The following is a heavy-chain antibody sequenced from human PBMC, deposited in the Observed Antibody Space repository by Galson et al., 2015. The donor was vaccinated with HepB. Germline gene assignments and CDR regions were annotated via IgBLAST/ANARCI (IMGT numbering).Heavy chain of an antibody. J-gene: IGHJ3*02. D-gene: IGHD1-26*01. Sequence: QSGAEVKKPGESLRISCKGSGYSFTSYWISWVRQMPGKGLEWMGRIDPSDSYTNYSPSFQGHVTISADKSISTAYLQWSSLKASDTAMYYCARFGLSVGAERSEAFDIWGQGTMVTVSS. V-gene: IGHV5-10-1*01. CDR3: ARFGLSVGAERSEAFDI. CDR2: IDPSDSYT. CDR1: GYSFTSYW.